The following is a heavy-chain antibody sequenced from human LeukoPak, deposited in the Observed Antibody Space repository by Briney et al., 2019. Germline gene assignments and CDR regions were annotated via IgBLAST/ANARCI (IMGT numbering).Heavy chain of an antibody. J-gene: IGHJ4*02. CDR1: GFTFSNYG. CDR2: ISGSGGTT. Sequence: GGSLRLSCAASGFTFSNYGMSWVRQAPGKGLEWVSGISGSGGTTYYADSVKGRFTTSTDNSKNTLYLQMNSLRVEDTAVYYCALAAAASSFDYWGQGTLLTVSS. V-gene: IGHV3-23*01. CDR3: ALAAAASSFDY. D-gene: IGHD2-15*01.